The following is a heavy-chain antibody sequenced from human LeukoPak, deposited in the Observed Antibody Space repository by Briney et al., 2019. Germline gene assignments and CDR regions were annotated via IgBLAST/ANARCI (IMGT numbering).Heavy chain of an antibody. CDR2: TYYSGST. CDR1: GGSISSSSYY. V-gene: IGHV4-39*01. Sequence: SETLSPTCTVAGGSISSSSYYWGWIRQPPGKGLEWIGSTYYSGSTYYNPSLKSRVTISGDTSKNQLSLKLSSVTAADTAVYYCARYVFAYYYGSGNNYWGQGTLVTVSS. J-gene: IGHJ4*02. D-gene: IGHD3-10*01. CDR3: ARYVFAYYYGSGNNY.